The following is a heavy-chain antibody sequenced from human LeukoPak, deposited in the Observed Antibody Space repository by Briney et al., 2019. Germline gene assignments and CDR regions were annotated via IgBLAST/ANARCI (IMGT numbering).Heavy chain of an antibody. CDR3: ARDLDSGGYYLDH. Sequence: KPSETLSLTCAVYGGSFSGYYWTWIRQIPGKGLEWIGEINHSGSTNYNPPLKSRVTISADTSKNQFSLKLLSVTAADTAVYYCARDLDSGGYYLDHWGQGTLVTVSS. J-gene: IGHJ4*02. V-gene: IGHV4-34*01. CDR1: GGSFSGYY. D-gene: IGHD3-22*01. CDR2: INHSGST.